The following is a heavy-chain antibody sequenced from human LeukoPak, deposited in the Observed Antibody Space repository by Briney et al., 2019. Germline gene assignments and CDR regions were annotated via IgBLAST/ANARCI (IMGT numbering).Heavy chain of an antibody. Sequence: SQTLSLTCTVSGDSISSGDYYWSWFRQPAGKGLEWIGRISSSGSTNYNPSLKSRVTISVDTSKNQFSLKLSSVTAADTAVYFCARGPYSYDSSGAFDIWGQGTMVTVSS. CDR3: ARGPYSYDSSGAFDI. D-gene: IGHD3-22*01. J-gene: IGHJ3*02. CDR2: ISSSGST. CDR1: GDSISSGDYY. V-gene: IGHV4-61*02.